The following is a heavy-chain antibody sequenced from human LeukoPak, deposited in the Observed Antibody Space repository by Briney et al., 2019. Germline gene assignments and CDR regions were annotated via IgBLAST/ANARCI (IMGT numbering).Heavy chain of an antibody. V-gene: IGHV6-1*01. CDR3: ARGDTAHYYYGMDV. J-gene: IGHJ6*02. CDR1: GDSVSSNSAA. Sequence: SQTLSLTCAISGDSVSSNSAAWNWIRQSPSRGLEWLVRTYYRSKWYNDYAVSVKSRITINPDASKNQFSLQLNSVTPEDTAVYYCARGDTAHYYYGMDVWGQGTTVTVSS. CDR2: TYYRSKWYN. D-gene: IGHD5-18*01.